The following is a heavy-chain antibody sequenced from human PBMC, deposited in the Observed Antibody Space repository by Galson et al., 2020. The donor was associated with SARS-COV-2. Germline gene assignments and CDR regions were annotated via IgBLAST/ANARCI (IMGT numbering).Heavy chain of an antibody. CDR3: ASHGDARYCSGGNCYTLAEY. CDR2: IYPADSDT. D-gene: IGHD2-15*01. J-gene: IGHJ4*02. CDR1: EYSFTNYW. Sequence: GESLKISCKGSEYSFTNYWICWVRQMPGKGLWWVGIIYPADSDTRYSPSFQGQVTISADKSISTAYLQWSSLKTSDTAMDYCASHGDARYCSGGNCYTLAEYWGQGTLVTVSS. V-gene: IGHV5-51*01.